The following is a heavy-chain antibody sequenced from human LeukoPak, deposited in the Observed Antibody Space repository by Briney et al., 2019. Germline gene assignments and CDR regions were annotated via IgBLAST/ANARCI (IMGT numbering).Heavy chain of an antibody. CDR2: TYYRSKWYN. V-gene: IGHV6-1*01. J-gene: IGHJ5*02. D-gene: IGHD5-24*01. CDR1: GDSVSSNSAA. CDR3: ARDGDGYNQIRSTNWFDP. Sequence: SQTLSLTCAISGDSVSSNSAAWNWIRQSPSRGLEWLGRTYYRSKWYNDYAVSVKSRITINPDTSKNQFSLQLNSVTPEDTAVYYCARDGDGYNQIRSTNWFDPWGQGTLVTVSS.